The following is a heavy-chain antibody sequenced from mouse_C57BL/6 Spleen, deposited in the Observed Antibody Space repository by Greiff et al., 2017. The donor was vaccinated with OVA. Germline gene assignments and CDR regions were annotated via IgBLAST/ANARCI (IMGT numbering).Heavy chain of an antibody. CDR1: GYTFTDYY. J-gene: IGHJ2*01. Sequence: VQLQQSGPVLVKPGASVKMSCKASGYTFTDYYMNWVKQSHGKSLEWIGVINPYNGGTSYNQKFKGKATLTVDKSSSTAYMELNSLTSEDSAVYYCARGDYGSYYFDYWGQGTTLTVSS. D-gene: IGHD1-1*01. CDR2: INPYNGGT. V-gene: IGHV1-19*01. CDR3: ARGDYGSYYFDY.